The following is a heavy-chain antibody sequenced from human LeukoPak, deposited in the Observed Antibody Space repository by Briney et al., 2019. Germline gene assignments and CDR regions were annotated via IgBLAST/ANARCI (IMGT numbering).Heavy chain of an antibody. CDR1: GYTFTSYG. J-gene: IGHJ4*02. D-gene: IGHD2-2*01. CDR2: ISAYNGNT. Sequence: ASVKVSCKASGYTFTSYGISWVRQAPGQGLEWMGWISAYNGNTNYAQKLRGRVTMTTDTSTSTAYMELRSLRSDDTAVYYCARVCRGGYCSSTSSFDYWGQGTLVTVSS. V-gene: IGHV1-18*01. CDR3: ARVCRGGYCSSTSSFDY.